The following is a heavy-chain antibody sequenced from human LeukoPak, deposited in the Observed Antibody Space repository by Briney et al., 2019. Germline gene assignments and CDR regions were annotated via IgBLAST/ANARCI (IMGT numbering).Heavy chain of an antibody. D-gene: IGHD7-27*01. J-gene: IGHJ4*02. CDR3: TKRGRDWGPFDY. CDR1: GFIFSSYA. V-gene: IGHV3-23*01. CDR2: ISDSGDRT. Sequence: PGGSLRLSCVASGFIFSSYAMSWVRQSPGKGLEWVSSISDSGDRTYYPDSVKGRFTISRDNSKNTLYLEMDSLRDEDTAVYYCTKRGRDWGPFDYWGQGTLVTVSS.